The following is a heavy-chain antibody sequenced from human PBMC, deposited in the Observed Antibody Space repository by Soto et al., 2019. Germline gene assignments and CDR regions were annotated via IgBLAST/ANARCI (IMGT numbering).Heavy chain of an antibody. CDR1: GFTFSSYA. V-gene: IGHV3-23*01. Sequence: EVQLLESGGGLVQPGGSLRLSCAASGFTFSSYAMSWVRQAPGKGLGWVSAISGSGGSTYYADSVKGRFTISRDNSKNTLYLQMNRLRAEDTAVYYWANTRRMEIVVVTDYWGQGTLVTVSS. J-gene: IGHJ4*02. D-gene: IGHD3-22*01. CDR3: ANTRRMEIVVVTDY. CDR2: ISGSGGST.